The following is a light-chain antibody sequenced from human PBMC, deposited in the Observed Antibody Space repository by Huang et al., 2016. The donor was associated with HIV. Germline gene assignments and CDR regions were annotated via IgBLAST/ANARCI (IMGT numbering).Light chain of an antibody. CDR2: AAS. CDR1: QSLSPSF. V-gene: IGKV3-20*01. CDR3: HQYGTSPYT. J-gene: IGKJ2*01. Sequence: EVLLTQSPGTLSSSPGERVTVSCRASQSLSPSFIAWYRQRPGQAPRLLIYAASTRASGIPDRFSSSGSGTDFTLTINRLGPSDFAVYYCHQYGTSPYTFGQGTNLDVK.